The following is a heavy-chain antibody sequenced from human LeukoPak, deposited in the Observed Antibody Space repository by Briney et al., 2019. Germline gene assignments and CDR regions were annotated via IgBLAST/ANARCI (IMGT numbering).Heavy chain of an antibody. CDR2: IYFTGST. V-gene: IGHV4-59*08. Sequence: SETLSLTCTVSAGSISPYYWSWIRQPPGKALEWIGYIYFTGSTNYNPSLKSRLTISLHTSKNQFSLKLSSVTAADTAVYCCARHLPVAGDPYFDYWGQGALVTVSS. D-gene: IGHD6-19*01. J-gene: IGHJ4*02. CDR1: AGSISPYY. CDR3: ARHLPVAGDPYFDY.